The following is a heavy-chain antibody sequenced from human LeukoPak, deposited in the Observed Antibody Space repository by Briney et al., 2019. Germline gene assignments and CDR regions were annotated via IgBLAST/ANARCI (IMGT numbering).Heavy chain of an antibody. CDR3: ARLRLLSLWFRELYFDY. Sequence: GESLKISCMCSGYSFTCYWIGWVRQLPGKGLAWMGIIYPGDSDTRYSPSFQGQVTISADKSISTAYLQWSSLKASDTAMYYCARLRLLSLWFRELYFDYWGQGTLVTVSS. CDR2: IYPGDSDT. J-gene: IGHJ4*02. CDR1: GYSFTCYW. D-gene: IGHD3-10*01. V-gene: IGHV5-51*01.